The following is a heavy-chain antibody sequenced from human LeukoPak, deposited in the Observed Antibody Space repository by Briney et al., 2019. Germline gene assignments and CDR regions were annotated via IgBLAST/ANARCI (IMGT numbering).Heavy chain of an antibody. J-gene: IGHJ3*02. CDR3: AREDRSVGSAFDI. V-gene: IGHV3-21*04. D-gene: IGHD2-15*01. CDR1: GFTFSSYS. Sequence: GGSLRLSCAASGFTFSSYSMNWVRQAPGKGLEWVSSISSSSSYIYYADSVKGRFTISRDNAKNSLYLQMNSLRAEDTAVYYCAREDRSVGSAFDIWGQGTMVTVSS. CDR2: ISSSSSYI.